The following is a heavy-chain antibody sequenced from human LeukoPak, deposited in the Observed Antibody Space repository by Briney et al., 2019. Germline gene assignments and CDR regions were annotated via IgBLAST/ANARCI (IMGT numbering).Heavy chain of an antibody. Sequence: ASVKVSSKASGYTFTSYGISWVRQAPGQGLEWMGWISAYNGNTNYAQKLQGRVTMTTDTSTSTAYMELRSLRSDDTAVYYCARVAVGTIFGVVIIREFDYWGQGTLVTVSS. J-gene: IGHJ4*02. CDR1: GYTFTSYG. CDR3: ARVAVGTIFGVVIIREFDY. CDR2: ISAYNGNT. D-gene: IGHD3-3*01. V-gene: IGHV1-18*01.